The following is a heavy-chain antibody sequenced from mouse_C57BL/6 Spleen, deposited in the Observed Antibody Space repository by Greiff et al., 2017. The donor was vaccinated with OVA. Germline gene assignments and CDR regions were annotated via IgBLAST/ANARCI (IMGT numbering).Heavy chain of an antibody. CDR1: GFTFSDYG. Sequence: EVMLVESGGGLVKPGGSLKLSCAASGFTFSDYGMHWVRQAPEKGLEWVAYISSGSSTIYYADTVKGRFTISRDNAKNTLFLQMTSLRSEDTAMYYCARSYGSRRGYFDVWGTGTTVTVSS. V-gene: IGHV5-17*01. J-gene: IGHJ1*03. D-gene: IGHD1-1*01. CDR2: ISSGSSTI. CDR3: ARSYGSRRGYFDV.